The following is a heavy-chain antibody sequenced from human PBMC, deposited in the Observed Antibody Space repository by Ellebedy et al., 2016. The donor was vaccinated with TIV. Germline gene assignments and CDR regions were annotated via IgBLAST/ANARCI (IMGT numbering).Heavy chain of an antibody. Sequence: GESLKISCAASGFTFSIDWMSCVRQAPGKGLEWVANIKDAGSEKYYVDSVKGRFIIARDNAKNSLYLQMSSLRADDTAVYYCARDMATDRLFDAFDLWGPGSMVTVSS. V-gene: IGHV3-7*01. CDR2: IKDAGSEK. J-gene: IGHJ3*01. CDR3: ARDMATDRLFDAFDL. D-gene: IGHD5-24*01. CDR1: GFTFSIDW.